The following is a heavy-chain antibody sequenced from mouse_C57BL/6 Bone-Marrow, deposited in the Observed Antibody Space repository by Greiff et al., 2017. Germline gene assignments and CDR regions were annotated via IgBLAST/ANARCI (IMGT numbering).Heavy chain of an antibody. J-gene: IGHJ2*01. CDR1: GYSITSGYY. V-gene: IGHV3-6*01. CDR2: ISYDGSN. D-gene: IGHD2-5*01. CDR3: AREGGDYSNYDY. Sequence: DVKLQESGPGLVKPSQSLSLTCSVTGYSITSGYYCNWIRQFPGNKLEWMGYISYDGSNNYNPSLKNRISITRDTSKNQFFLKLNSVTTEDTATYYCAREGGDYSNYDYWGQGTTLTVSS.